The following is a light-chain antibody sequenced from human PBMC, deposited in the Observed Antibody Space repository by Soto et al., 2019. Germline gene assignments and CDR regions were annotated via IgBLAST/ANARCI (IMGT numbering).Light chain of an antibody. CDR2: GAS. V-gene: IGKV3-20*01. CDR3: QQYGGSPIT. Sequence: EVVLTQSPGTLSLSPGGRATLSCRASQSVSRRLAWYQQRPGQSPRLLISGASMRVSGVPVRFIGSGSGTDFTLTITRLEPEDFAVYYCQQYGGSPITFGLGTRLEIK. CDR1: QSVSRR. J-gene: IGKJ5*01.